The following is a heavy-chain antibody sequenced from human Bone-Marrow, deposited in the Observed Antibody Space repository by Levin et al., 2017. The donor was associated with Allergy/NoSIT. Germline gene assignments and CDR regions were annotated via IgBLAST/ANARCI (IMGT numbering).Heavy chain of an antibody. J-gene: IGHJ3*01. CDR1: GFTRRSHG. D-gene: IGHD1-1*01. Sequence: PGGSLRLSCAASGFTRRSHGIHWVRQAPGKGLEWVAVFWYDGNSKDYLDSVKGRFTISRDSARDTLDLQMNSLRGDDTAVYYCVRQSGKSLADSLDFWGQRTKVTVSA. CDR3: VRQSGKSLADSLDF. V-gene: IGHV3-33*01. CDR2: FWYDGNSK.